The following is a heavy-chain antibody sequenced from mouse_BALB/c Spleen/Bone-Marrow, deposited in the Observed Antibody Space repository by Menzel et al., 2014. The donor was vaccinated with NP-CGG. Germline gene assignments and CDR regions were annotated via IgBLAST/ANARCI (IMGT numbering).Heavy chain of an antibody. V-gene: IGHV7-3*02. CDR1: GFTFTDYY. CDR2: IRNKANGYTT. CDR3: ARDDAMDY. Sequence: EVKLVEPGGGLVQPGGSLRLSCATSGFTFTDYYMSWVRQPPGKALEWLGFIRNKANGYTTEYSASVKGRFTISRDNSQSILYLQMNTLRAEDSATYYCARDDAMDYWGQGTSVTVSS. J-gene: IGHJ4*01.